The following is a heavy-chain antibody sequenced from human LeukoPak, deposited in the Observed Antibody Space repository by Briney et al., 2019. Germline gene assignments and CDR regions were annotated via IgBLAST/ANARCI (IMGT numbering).Heavy chain of an antibody. CDR2: IYYSGSN. J-gene: IGHJ3*02. V-gene: IGHV4-31*03. CDR1: GGSINSGAYY. CDR3: AGCSGGSPIDASHI. D-gene: IGHD2-15*01. Sequence: SETLSLTCTVSGGSINSGAYYWRWIRQHPGKGLEWIGYIYYSGSNYYNPSLKSRVTISVDTSKNQFSLKLSSVTAADTAVYYCAGCSGGSPIDASHIWGQGTMVTVSS.